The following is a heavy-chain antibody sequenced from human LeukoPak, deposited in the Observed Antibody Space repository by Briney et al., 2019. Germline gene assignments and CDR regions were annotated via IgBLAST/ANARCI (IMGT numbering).Heavy chain of an antibody. V-gene: IGHV3-48*04. CDR3: AREGYCSSTSCYNWFDP. D-gene: IGHD2-2*01. Sequence: GRSLRLSCAASGFTFSSYAMHWVRQAPGKGLEWVSYISSSSSTIYYADSVKGRFTISRDNAKNSLYLQMNSLRAEDTAVYYCAREGYCSSTSCYNWFDPWGQGTLVTVSS. J-gene: IGHJ5*02. CDR2: ISSSSSTI. CDR1: GFTFSSYA.